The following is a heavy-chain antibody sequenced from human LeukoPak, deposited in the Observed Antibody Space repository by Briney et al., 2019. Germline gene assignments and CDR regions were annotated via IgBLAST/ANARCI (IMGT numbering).Heavy chain of an antibody. Sequence: SQTLSLTCTVFGGSISSGSYYWSWIRQPAGKGLEWIGRIYTSGSTNYNPSLKSRVTISVDTSKNQFSLKLSSVTAADTAVYYCARGFGVVTLLDYWGQGTLVTVSS. CDR1: GGSISSGSYY. CDR3: ARGFGVVTLLDY. J-gene: IGHJ4*02. V-gene: IGHV4-61*02. D-gene: IGHD3-3*01. CDR2: IYTSGST.